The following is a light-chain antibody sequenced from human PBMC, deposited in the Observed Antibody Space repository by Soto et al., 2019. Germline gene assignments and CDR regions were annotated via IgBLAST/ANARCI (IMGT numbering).Light chain of an antibody. Sequence: EMVMTQSPATLSVSPGERATLSCRASQSVSSNLAWYQQKPGQAPRLLIYGASTRATGIPARFSGSGSGTEFTLTISSLQSEDFAVYYCQQYNNWPPWTFGQ. V-gene: IGKV3-15*01. J-gene: IGKJ1*01. CDR3: QQYNNWPPWT. CDR2: GAS. CDR1: QSVSSN.